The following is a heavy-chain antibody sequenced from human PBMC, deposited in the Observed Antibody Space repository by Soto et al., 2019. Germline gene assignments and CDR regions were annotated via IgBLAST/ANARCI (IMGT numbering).Heavy chain of an antibody. Sequence: PSETLSLTCTVSGGSVSPDYWDWIRQPPGKGLEWIGYIYYSGSTNYNPSLKSRVTISIDTSKNQFSLKLSSVTAADTAVYYCATAEVDYWGPGTLVTVSS. V-gene: IGHV4-59*02. CDR3: ATAEVDY. J-gene: IGHJ4*02. CDR2: IYYSGST. CDR1: GGSVSPDY.